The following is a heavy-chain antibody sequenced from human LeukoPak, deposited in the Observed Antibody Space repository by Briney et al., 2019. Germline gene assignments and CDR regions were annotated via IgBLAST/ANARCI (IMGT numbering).Heavy chain of an antibody. CDR3: AREGYSYGKYYFDY. D-gene: IGHD5-18*01. CDR1: GGTFSSYA. V-gene: IGHV1-69*13. CDR2: IIPIFGTA. Sequence: SVKVSCKASGGTFSSYAISWVRQAPRQGLEWMGGIIPIFGTANYAQKFQGRVTITADESTSTAYMELSSLRSEDTAVYYCAREGYSYGKYYFDYWGQGTLVTVSS. J-gene: IGHJ4*02.